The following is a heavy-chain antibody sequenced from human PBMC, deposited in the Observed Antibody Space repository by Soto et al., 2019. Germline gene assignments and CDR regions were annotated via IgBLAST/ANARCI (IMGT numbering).Heavy chain of an antibody. D-gene: IGHD2-8*01. CDR3: VRDRCTNDRCYTPHFDV. CDR2: ISTYTGNT. J-gene: IGHJ6*02. Sequence: ASVKVSCKSSGYTFSSYGVSWVRQAPGQGLEWLGWISTYTGNTKHAQKFQDRVTLTTEASTSTAYMELRSLRSDDTAVYYCVRDRCTNDRCYTPHFDVWGQGTTVTVSS. CDR1: GYTFSSYG. V-gene: IGHV1-18*04.